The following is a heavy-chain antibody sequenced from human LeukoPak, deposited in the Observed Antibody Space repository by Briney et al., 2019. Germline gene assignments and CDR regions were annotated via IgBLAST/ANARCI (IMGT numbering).Heavy chain of an antibody. CDR2: VYYISNT. Sequence: PSETLSLTCSVSGASAGSAGYYWSWIRQPPGGGLEWIGYVYYISNTNYNPSLKSRVTMSVNPSTSQFSLKLSSVTAADTAMYYCARTQSQSGSYRYYFGYWGQGTLVTVSS. CDR1: GASAGSAGYY. D-gene: IGHD1-26*01. V-gene: IGHV4-61*08. J-gene: IGHJ4*02. CDR3: ARTQSQSGSYRYYFGY.